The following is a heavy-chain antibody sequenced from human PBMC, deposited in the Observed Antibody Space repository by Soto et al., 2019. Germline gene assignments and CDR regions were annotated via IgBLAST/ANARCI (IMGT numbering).Heavy chain of an antibody. CDR1: GFTFSSYW. V-gene: IGHV3-74*01. D-gene: IGHD2-15*01. CDR3: ARELGYCSGGNCYLGGDFFYYCYGMDV. Sequence: GGSLRLSCAASGFTFSSYWMHWVRQAPGKGLVWVSRINSDGSSTSYADSVKGRFTISRDNAKNTLYLQMNSLRAEDTAVYYCARELGYCSGGNCYLGGDFFYYCYGMDVWGQGTTVTVSS. CDR2: INSDGSST. J-gene: IGHJ6*02.